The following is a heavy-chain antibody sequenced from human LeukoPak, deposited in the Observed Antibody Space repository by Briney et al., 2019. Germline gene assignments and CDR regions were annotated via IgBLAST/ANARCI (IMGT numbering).Heavy chain of an antibody. CDR2: ISGSGGST. Sequence: PGGSLRLSCAASGFTFSSYAMSWVRQAPGKGLEWVSAISGSGGSTYYADSVKGRFTISRDNSKNTLYLQMNSLRAEDTAVYYCAKDAPLGYYGSGSYIDPWGQGTLATVSS. CDR3: AKDAPLGYYGSGSYIDP. J-gene: IGHJ5*02. CDR1: GFTFSSYA. D-gene: IGHD3-10*01. V-gene: IGHV3-23*01.